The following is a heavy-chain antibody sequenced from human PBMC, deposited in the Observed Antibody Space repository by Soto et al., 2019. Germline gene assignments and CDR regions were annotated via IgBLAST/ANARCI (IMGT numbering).Heavy chain of an antibody. D-gene: IGHD3-22*01. V-gene: IGHV5-10-1*01. CDR2: INPSDSYT. J-gene: IGHJ3*02. CDR3: ARSRYYYDSSGYYHDAFDI. CDR1: GCSFTMYL. Sequence: EESVKTSFNCSGCSFTMYLMSWVRQMPCKGLLWMWRINPSDSYTNYSPSFQGHVTISADKSISTAYLQWSSLKASDTAMYYCARSRYYYDSSGYYHDAFDIWGQGTMVTVSS.